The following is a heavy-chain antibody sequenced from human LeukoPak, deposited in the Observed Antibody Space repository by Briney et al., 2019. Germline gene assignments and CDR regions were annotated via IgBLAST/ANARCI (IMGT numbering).Heavy chain of an antibody. V-gene: IGHV1-69*01. CDR3: ASAGRDGYNLRY. Sequence: SVKVSCKASGGTFSSYAISWVRQAPGQGLEWMGGVIPIFGTANYAQKFQGRVTITADESTSTAYMELSSLRSEDTAVYYCASAGRDGYNLRYWGQGTLVTVSS. D-gene: IGHD5-24*01. CDR2: VIPIFGTA. CDR1: GGTFSSYA. J-gene: IGHJ4*02.